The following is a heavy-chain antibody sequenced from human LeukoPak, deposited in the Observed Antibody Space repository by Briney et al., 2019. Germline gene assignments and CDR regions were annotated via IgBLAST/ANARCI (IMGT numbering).Heavy chain of an antibody. CDR2: IYYSGST. Sequence: PGGSLRLSCAASGFTVSSKYMTWVRQAPGKGLEWIGYIYYSGSTNYNPSLKSRVTISVDTSKNQFSLKLSSVTAADTAVYYCARGVHYDILTGYLYYFDYWGQGTLVTVSS. CDR3: ARGVHYDILTGYLYYFDY. D-gene: IGHD3-9*01. V-gene: IGHV4-59*02. CDR1: GFTVSSKY. J-gene: IGHJ4*02.